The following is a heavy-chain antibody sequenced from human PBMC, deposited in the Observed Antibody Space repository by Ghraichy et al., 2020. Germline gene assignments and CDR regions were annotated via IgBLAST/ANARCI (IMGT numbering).Heavy chain of an antibody. D-gene: IGHD1-26*01. CDR2: ISSNGGST. Sequence: GGSLRLSCAASGFTFSSYAMHWVRQAPGKGLEYVSAISSNGGSTYYANSVKGRFTISRDNSKNTLYLQMGSLRAEDMAVYYCARDRSGCFDYWGQGTLVTVSS. CDR3: ARDRSGCFDY. J-gene: IGHJ4*02. CDR1: GFTFSSYA. V-gene: IGHV3-64*01.